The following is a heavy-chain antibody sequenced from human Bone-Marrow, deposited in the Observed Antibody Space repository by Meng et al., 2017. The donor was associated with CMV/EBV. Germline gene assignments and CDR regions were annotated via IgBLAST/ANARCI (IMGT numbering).Heavy chain of an antibody. CDR2: ISWNSGSI. CDR1: GFTFDDYA. J-gene: IGHJ4*02. D-gene: IGHD2-2*01. Sequence: GGSLRLSCAASGFTFDDYAMHWVRQAPGKGLEWVSGISWNSGSIGYADSVKGRFTISRDNAKNSLYLQMNSLRAEDTAVYYCAKGEGIVVVPAANDYWGQGTLVTVSS. V-gene: IGHV3-9*01. CDR3: AKGEGIVVVPAANDY.